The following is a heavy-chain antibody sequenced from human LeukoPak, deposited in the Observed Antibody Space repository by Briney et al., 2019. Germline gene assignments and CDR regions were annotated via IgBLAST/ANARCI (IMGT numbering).Heavy chain of an antibody. CDR2: MNPNSGNT. D-gene: IGHD6-6*01. J-gene: IGHJ5*02. CDR3: ARGAGKYSSSSRRFDP. V-gene: IGHV1-8*01. Sequence: ASAKVSCKASGYTFTSYDINWVRQATGQGLEWMGWMNPNSGNTGYAQKFQGRVTMTRNTSISTAYMELSSLRSEDTAVYYCARGAGKYSSSSRRFDPWGQGTLVTVSS. CDR1: GYTFTSYD.